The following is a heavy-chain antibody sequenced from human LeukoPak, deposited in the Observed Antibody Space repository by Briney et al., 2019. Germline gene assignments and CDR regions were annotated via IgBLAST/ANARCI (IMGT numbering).Heavy chain of an antibody. CDR2: INHSGST. J-gene: IGHJ5*02. D-gene: IGHD1-26*01. Sequence: SETLSLTCAVYGGSFSGYYWSWIRQPPGKGLEWIGEINHSGSTNYNPSLKSRVTISVDTSKNQFSPKLSSVTAADTAVYYCARGLSVSAGATGNWFDPWGQGALVTVSS. CDR3: ARGLSVSAGATGNWFDP. V-gene: IGHV4-34*01. CDR1: GGSFSGYY.